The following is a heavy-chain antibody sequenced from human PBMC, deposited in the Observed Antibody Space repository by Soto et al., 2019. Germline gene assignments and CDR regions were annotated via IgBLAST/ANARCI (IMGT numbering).Heavy chain of an antibody. CDR2: MNPNSGNT. D-gene: IGHD3-10*01. CDR1: GYTFTSYD. V-gene: IGHV1-8*01. J-gene: IGHJ6*02. Sequence: GGPVKVSCKASGYTFTSYDINWVRQATGQGLEWMGWMNPNSGNTGYAQKFQGRVTMTRNTSISTAYMELSSLRSEDTAVYYCARDPPITESDAYYYYYYGMDVWGQGTTVTVSS. CDR3: ARDPPITESDAYYYYYYGMDV.